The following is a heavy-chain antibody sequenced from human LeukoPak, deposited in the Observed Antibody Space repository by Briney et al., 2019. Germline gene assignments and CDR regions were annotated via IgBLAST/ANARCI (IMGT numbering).Heavy chain of an antibody. CDR3: ARNRRPRRAFDI. CDR2: VNHSGRT. J-gene: IGHJ3*02. Sequence: SETLSLTCAVYGGSFSDYWWTWIRQSPGKGLEWIGEVNHSGRTNYNPSLKSRVSISVDRSKNQFSLKLSSVTAADTAVYYCARNRRPRRAFDIWGQGTMVTVSS. CDR1: GGSFSDYW. D-gene: IGHD1-14*01. V-gene: IGHV4-34*01.